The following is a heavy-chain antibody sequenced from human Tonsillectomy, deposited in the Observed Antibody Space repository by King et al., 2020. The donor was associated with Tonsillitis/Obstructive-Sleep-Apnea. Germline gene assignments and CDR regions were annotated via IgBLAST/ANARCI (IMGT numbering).Heavy chain of an antibody. V-gene: IGHV1-18*01. J-gene: IGHJ6*03. CDR2: ISDYNGNT. CDR1: ANTFTGFG. CDR3: ARGGETMRVANNYMDV. D-gene: IGHD3-22*01. Sequence: QLVQSGAEVKKPGASVKVSCKASANTFTGFGISWVRQAPGQGLEWMGWISDYNGNTNYAQKFQGRVTMTTDTSTSTAYMELRSLRSDDTAVYYCARGGETMRVANNYMDVWGKGSTVTVSS.